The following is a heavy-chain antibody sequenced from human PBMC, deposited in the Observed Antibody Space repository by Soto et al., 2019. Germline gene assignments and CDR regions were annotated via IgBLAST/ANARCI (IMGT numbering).Heavy chain of an antibody. CDR2: IIPMFTES. Sequence: QVQLVQSGAEVKKPRSSVKVSCKASGGTFSSYAISWVRQAPGQGLEWMGTIIPMFTESNYAQKFQGRVTITADEPTSTAYMELSSLRSEDTAVYYCARDKAATTLYYFDYWGQGTLVTVSS. V-gene: IGHV1-69*15. J-gene: IGHJ4*02. CDR3: ARDKAATTLYYFDY. CDR1: GGTFSSYA. D-gene: IGHD4-17*01.